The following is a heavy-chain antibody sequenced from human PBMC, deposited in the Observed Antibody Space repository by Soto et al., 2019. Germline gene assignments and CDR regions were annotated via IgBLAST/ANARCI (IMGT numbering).Heavy chain of an antibody. V-gene: IGHV4-4*02. J-gene: IGHJ3*02. Sequence: QVQLQESGPGLVKPSGTLSLTCAVSGGSISSSNWWSWVRQPPGKGLEWIGEIYHRGSTNYNPSLKSRVTISVDTSKKQFSLKLSSVTAADTAVYYCARDLCGWGSGWYRQDIWGQGTMVTVSS. CDR2: IYHRGST. CDR3: ARDLCGWGSGWYRQDI. CDR1: GGSISSSNW. D-gene: IGHD6-19*01.